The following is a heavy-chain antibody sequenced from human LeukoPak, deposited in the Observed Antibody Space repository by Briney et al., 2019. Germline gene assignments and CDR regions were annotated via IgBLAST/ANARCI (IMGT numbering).Heavy chain of an antibody. V-gene: IGHV1-58*02. D-gene: IGHD3-22*01. Sequence: GTSVKVSCKASGFTFTSSAMQWVRQARGQRLEWIGWIVVGSGNTNYAQKFQERVTITRDMSTSTAYMELSSLRSEDTAVYYCAAGQFYDSSGYGPNWYFDLWGRGTLVTVSS. J-gene: IGHJ2*01. CDR2: IVVGSGNT. CDR3: AAGQFYDSSGYGPNWYFDL. CDR1: GFTFTSSA.